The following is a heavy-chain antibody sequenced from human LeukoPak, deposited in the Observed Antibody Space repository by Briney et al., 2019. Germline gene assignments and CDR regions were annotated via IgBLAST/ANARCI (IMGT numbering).Heavy chain of an antibody. CDR2: VTITGDSL. J-gene: IGHJ3*02. CDR3: VRDSSWAFDI. CDR1: GFTFSSYS. V-gene: IGHV3-48*02. Sequence: PGGSLRLSCAASGFTFSSYSLNWVRQAPGKGLEWVSYVTITGDSLYYVDPVKGRFTISRDNAKNSVYLQMNSLRDEDTAVYYCVRDSSWAFDIWGQGTMVTVSS.